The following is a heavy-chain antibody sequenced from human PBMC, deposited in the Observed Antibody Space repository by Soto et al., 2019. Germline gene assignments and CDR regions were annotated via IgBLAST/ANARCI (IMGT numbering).Heavy chain of an antibody. D-gene: IGHD2-15*01. V-gene: IGHV1-2*02. J-gene: IGHJ6*02. CDR2: INPNSGGT. CDR1: GYTFTGYY. CDR3: ARVVGYCSGGSCLNDYYYGMDV. Sequence: ASVKVSCKASGYTFTGYYMHWVRQAPGQGLEWMGWINPNSGGTNYAQKFQGRVTMTRDTSISTAYMELSRLRSDDTAVYYCARVVGYCSGGSCLNDYYYGMDVWGQGTTVTVS.